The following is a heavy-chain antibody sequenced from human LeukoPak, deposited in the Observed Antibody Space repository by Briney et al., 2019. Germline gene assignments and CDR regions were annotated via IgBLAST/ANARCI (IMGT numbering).Heavy chain of an antibody. CDR3: AKEGIPGEDSSSWYEGIYYYYGMDV. Sequence: GGSLRLSCAASGFTFSSYAMSWVRQAPGKGLEWVSAISGSGGSTYYADSVKGRSTISRDNSKNTLYLQMNSLRAEDTAVYYCAKEGIPGEDSSSWYEGIYYYYGMDVWGQGTTVTVSS. D-gene: IGHD6-13*01. V-gene: IGHV3-23*01. J-gene: IGHJ6*02. CDR1: GFTFSSYA. CDR2: ISGSGGST.